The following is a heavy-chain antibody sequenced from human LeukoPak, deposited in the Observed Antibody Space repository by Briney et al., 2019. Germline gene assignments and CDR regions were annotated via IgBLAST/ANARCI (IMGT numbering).Heavy chain of an antibody. Sequence: SETLSLTCTVSGGSISGYYWSWIRQPPGKGLEWIGYIYYSGSTNYNPSLKSRVTMSVDTSKNQFSLKLSSVTAADTAVYYCARDLAQNLFDAFDIWGQGTMVTVSS. D-gene: IGHD3-3*02. CDR3: ARDLAQNLFDAFDI. CDR1: GGSISGYY. V-gene: IGHV4-59*01. CDR2: IYYSGST. J-gene: IGHJ3*02.